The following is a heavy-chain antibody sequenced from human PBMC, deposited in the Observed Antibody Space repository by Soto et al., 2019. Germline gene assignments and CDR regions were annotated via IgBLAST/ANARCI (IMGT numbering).Heavy chain of an antibody. CDR1: GFTFSSYD. Sequence: TGGSLRLSCAASGFTFSSYDMHWVRQATGKGLEWVSAIGTAGDTYYPGSVKGRFTISRENAKNSLYLQMNSLRAGDTAVYYCARAAPTRTPLYYYYMDVWGKGTTVTVSS. CDR2: IGTAGDT. D-gene: IGHD1-1*01. V-gene: IGHV3-13*01. CDR3: ARAAPTRTPLYYYYMDV. J-gene: IGHJ6*03.